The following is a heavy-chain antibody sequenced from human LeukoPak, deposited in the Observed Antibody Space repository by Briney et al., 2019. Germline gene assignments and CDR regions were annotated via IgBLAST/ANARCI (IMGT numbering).Heavy chain of an antibody. CDR2: ILYDGSNK. CDR3: AKRGESGSHKYYEY. Sequence: GGSLRLSRAASGFTFSGYGMHWVRQAPGKGLEWVALILYDGSNKYYADSVKGRFTISRDNSKNTLYLQMNSLRAEDTAVYYCAKRGESGSHKYYEYWGQGTLVTVSS. CDR1: GFTFSGYG. J-gene: IGHJ4*02. D-gene: IGHD1-26*01. V-gene: IGHV3-30*18.